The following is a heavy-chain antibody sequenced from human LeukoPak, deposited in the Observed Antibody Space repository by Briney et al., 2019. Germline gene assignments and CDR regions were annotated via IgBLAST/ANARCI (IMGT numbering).Heavy chain of an antibody. V-gene: IGHV3-64D*06. CDR2: ISSNGGST. CDR3: VKEEQQLDPYYFDY. J-gene: IGHJ4*02. D-gene: IGHD6-13*01. Sequence: PGGSLSLSCSASGFTFSSYAMHWVRQAPGKGLEYVSAISSNGGSTYYADSVKGRFTISRDNSKNTLYLQMSSLRAEDTAVYYCVKEEQQLDPYYFDYWGQGTLVTVSS. CDR1: GFTFSSYA.